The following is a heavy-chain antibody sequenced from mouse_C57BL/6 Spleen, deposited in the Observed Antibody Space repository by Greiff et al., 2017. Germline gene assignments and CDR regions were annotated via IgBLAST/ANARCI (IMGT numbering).Heavy chain of an antibody. CDR1: GYTFTSYW. Sequence: QVQLQQPGAELVRPGSSVNLSCKASGYTFTSYWMHWVKQRPIQGLEWIGNIDPSDSETPYNQKFKDKATLTVDKSSSTAYMQLSSLTSEDSAVYYCASGTTRRFDYWGQGTTLTVSA. V-gene: IGHV1-52*01. CDR2: IDPSDSET. D-gene: IGHD1-1*01. J-gene: IGHJ2*01. CDR3: ASGTTRRFDY.